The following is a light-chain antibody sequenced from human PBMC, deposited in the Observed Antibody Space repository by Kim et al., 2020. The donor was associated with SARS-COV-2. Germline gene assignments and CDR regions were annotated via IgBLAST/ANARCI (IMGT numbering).Light chain of an antibody. V-gene: IGKV2-30*02. Sequence: QPGSISCSSEQRLVHRDGRPDWNWFHQRPSQSPRRLIYKTSARDSGVPDRFSGSGSGADFTLEISRVEAEDVGIYYGMQTTHWQYTFGEGTKLEI. CDR1: QRLVHRDGRPD. CDR2: KTS. J-gene: IGKJ2*01. CDR3: MQTTHWQYT.